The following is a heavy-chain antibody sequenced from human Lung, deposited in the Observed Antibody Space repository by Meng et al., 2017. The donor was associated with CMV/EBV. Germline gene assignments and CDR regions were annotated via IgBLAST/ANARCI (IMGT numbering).Heavy chain of an antibody. D-gene: IGHD1-7*01. CDR2: IIPIFGPA. V-gene: IGHV1-69*05. CDR3: AGAHTGSTRFFHYDMDV. CDR1: GGTVSSYA. J-gene: IGHJ6*02. Sequence: SCXASGGTVSSYAISWVRQAPGQGLEWMGGIIPIFGPANSAEKFQGRLTIATDESKSTAYMELSGLTSEDTAIYYCAGAHTGSTRFFHYDMDVWGQGTXVTVSS.